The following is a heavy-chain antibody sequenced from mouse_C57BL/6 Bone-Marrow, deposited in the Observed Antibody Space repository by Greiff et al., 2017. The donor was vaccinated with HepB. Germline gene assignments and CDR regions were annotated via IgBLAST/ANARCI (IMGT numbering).Heavy chain of an antibody. Sequence: QVQLQQSGAELVRPGASVTLSCKASGYTFTDYEMHWVKQTPVHGLEWIGAIDPETGGTAYNQKFKGKAILTADKSSSTAYMELRSLTSEDSAVYYCTRRLPGAMDYWGQGTSVTVSS. J-gene: IGHJ4*01. D-gene: IGHD2-2*01. V-gene: IGHV1-15*01. CDR3: TRRLPGAMDY. CDR1: GYTFTDYE. CDR2: IDPETGGT.